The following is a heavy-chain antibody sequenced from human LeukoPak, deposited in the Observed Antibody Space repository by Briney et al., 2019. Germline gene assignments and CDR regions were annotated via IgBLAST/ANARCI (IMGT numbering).Heavy chain of an antibody. CDR2: IYYSGST. J-gene: IGHJ4*02. Sequence: SETLSLTCTVSTGSISTHYCSWIRPPPGKGLEWIGYIYYSGSTNYNPSLKSRVTISVDTSKNQFSLKLRSVTAADTAVYYCASDFGDYWGQGILVTVSS. CDR3: ASDFGDY. CDR1: TGSISTHY. D-gene: IGHD3-10*01. V-gene: IGHV4-59*11.